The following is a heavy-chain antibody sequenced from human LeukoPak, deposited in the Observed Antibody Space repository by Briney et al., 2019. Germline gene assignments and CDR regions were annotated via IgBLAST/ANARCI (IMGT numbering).Heavy chain of an antibody. CDR3: AERSIVGATLDAFDI. Sequence: GGSLRLSCAASGFTVSSNYMSWVRQAPGKGLEWVSVIYSGGSTYYADSVKGRFTISRDNSKNTLYLQMNSLRAEDTAVYYCAERSIVGATLDAFDIWGQGTMVTVSS. CDR2: IYSGGST. CDR1: GFTVSSNY. D-gene: IGHD1-26*01. V-gene: IGHV3-53*01. J-gene: IGHJ3*02.